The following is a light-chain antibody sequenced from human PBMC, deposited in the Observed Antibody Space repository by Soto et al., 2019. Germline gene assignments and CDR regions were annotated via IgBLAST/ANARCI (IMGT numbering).Light chain of an antibody. V-gene: IGKV1-5*03. CDR2: QAS. Sequence: DIQMTQSPSTLSAYVGDIVTITCRASESVSRWLAWYQQIPGKAPKLLIYQASSLESGVPSRFSGSGSGTEFILTISSLQPDDCATYYCQQYISFSTFGKGTKLEIK. CDR3: QQYISFST. J-gene: IGKJ2*01. CDR1: ESVSRW.